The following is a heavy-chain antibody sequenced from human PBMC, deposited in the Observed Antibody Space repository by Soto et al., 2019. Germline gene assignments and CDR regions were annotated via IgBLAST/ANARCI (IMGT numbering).Heavy chain of an antibody. CDR2: INHSGGT. V-gene: IGHV4-34*01. CDR3: ASKRGYSSGWYYYGMDV. D-gene: IGHD6-19*01. CDR1: GGSFSDYY. J-gene: IGHJ6*02. Sequence: SETLSLTCAVYGGSFSDYYWSWIRQPPGKGLEWIGEINHSGGTNYNPSLKSRVTISVDTSKNQFSLKLSSVTAADTAVYYCASKRGYSSGWYYYGMDVWGQGTTVTVSS.